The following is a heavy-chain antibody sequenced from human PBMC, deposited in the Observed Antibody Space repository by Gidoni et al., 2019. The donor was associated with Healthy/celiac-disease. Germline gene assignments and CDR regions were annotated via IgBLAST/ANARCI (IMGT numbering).Heavy chain of an antibody. Sequence: EVQLVQSGAEVKKPGESLTISCKGSGYSFTSYRIGWVRQMPGKGLEWMGISYPGDSDTRYSPSFQGQVTISADKSISTAYLQWSSLKASDTAMYYCARRDYYGSGSYYQGDWFDPWGQGTLVTVSS. CDR1: GYSFTSYR. D-gene: IGHD3-10*01. CDR3: ARRDYYGSGSYYQGDWFDP. CDR2: SYPGDSDT. J-gene: IGHJ5*02. V-gene: IGHV5-51*01.